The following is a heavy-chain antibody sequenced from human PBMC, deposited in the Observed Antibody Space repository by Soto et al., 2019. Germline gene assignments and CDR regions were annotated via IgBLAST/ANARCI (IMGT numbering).Heavy chain of an antibody. CDR2: IIPIFGTA. D-gene: IGHD5-18*01. CDR3: ARGAAMVDYYYYGMDV. CDR1: GGTFSSYA. Sequence: GASVKVSCTDSGGTFSSYAISWVRQAPGQGLEWMGGIIPIFGTANYAQKFQGRVTITADESTSAAYMELSSLRSEDTAVYYGARGAAMVDYYYYGMDVWGQGTMVTVSS. V-gene: IGHV1-69*13. J-gene: IGHJ6*02.